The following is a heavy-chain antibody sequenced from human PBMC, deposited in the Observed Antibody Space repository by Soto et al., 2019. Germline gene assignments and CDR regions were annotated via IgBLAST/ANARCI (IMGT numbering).Heavy chain of an antibody. Sequence: GGSLRLSCAASGFTFSSYSMNWVRQAPGKGLEWVSYISSSSSTIYYADSVKGRFTISRDNAKNSLYLQMNSLRAEDTAVYYCARDKFYDSGWYGLGYWGQGTLVTVSS. CDR2: ISSSSSTI. J-gene: IGHJ4*02. CDR3: ARDKFYDSGWYGLGY. D-gene: IGHD6-19*01. CDR1: GFTFSSYS. V-gene: IGHV3-48*01.